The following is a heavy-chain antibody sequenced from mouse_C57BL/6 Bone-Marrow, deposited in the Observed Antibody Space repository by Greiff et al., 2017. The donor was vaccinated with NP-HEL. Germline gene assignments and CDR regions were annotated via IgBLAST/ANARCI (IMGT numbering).Heavy chain of an antibody. V-gene: IGHV1-55*01. CDR2: IYPGSGST. Sequence: QVQLQQPGAELVKPGASVKMSCKASGYTFTSYWITWVKQRPGQGLEWIGDIYPGSGSTNYNEKFKSKATLTVDTSSSTAYMQLSSLTSEDSAVYYCARSATVVESLNAMDYWGQGTSVTVSS. J-gene: IGHJ4*01. CDR1: GYTFTSYW. CDR3: ARSATVVESLNAMDY. D-gene: IGHD1-1*01.